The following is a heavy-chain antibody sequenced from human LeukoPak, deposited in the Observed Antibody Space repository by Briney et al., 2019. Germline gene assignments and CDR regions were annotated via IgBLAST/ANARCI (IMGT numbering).Heavy chain of an antibody. Sequence: SETLSLTCTVSGGSISSGGYYWSWIRQHPGRGLEWIVYSYYSGSTYYNPSLKSRVTISVDTSKNRFSLKLSSVTAADTAVYYCARVARNYYGSGSDTFDYWGQGTLVTVSS. CDR1: GGSISSGGYY. CDR3: ARVARNYYGSGSDTFDY. J-gene: IGHJ4*02. V-gene: IGHV4-31*03. CDR2: SYYSGST. D-gene: IGHD3-10*01.